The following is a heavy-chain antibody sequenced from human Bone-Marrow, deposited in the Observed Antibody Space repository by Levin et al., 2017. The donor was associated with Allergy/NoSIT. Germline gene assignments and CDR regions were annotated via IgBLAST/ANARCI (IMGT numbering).Heavy chain of an antibody. D-gene: IGHD2-2*02. CDR2: ISTFSGDA. CDR3: ARDAKPYCSSSGCYRGTWFDS. CDR1: GSTFNIYG. J-gene: IGHJ5*01. V-gene: IGHV1-18*01. Sequence: GGSLRLSCKASGSTFNIYGINWVRQAPGHGPEWMGWISTFSGDAKYAQKFQARVTMTTDTSTSTAYMELRSLRSDDSAIYYCARDAKPYCSSSGCYRGTWFDSWGQGTLVTVSS.